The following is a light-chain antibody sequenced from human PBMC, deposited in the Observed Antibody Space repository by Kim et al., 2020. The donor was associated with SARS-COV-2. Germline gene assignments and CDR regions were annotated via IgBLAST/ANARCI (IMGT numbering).Light chain of an antibody. CDR1: SSNIGAGYD. CDR3: QSYDNSLGGYV. CDR2: GST. Sequence: QRVTIACTGSSSNIGAGYDVHWYQQFPGTAPRLLIYGSTNRPSGVPDRFSGSKSDTSASLAITGLQAEDEADYFCQSYDNSLGGYVFATGTKVTVL. V-gene: IGLV1-40*01. J-gene: IGLJ1*01.